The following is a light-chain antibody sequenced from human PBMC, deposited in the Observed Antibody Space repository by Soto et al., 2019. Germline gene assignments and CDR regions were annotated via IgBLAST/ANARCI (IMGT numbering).Light chain of an antibody. V-gene: IGLV2-14*01. Sequence: QSALTQPASVSGSPGQSITISCTGTSSDVGGYNFVSWYQQHPHKAPKLMIYDVNNRPSGVSDRFSGSKSGNTASLTISGLQAEDEAHYYCSSYTSCSTLYVFGTGTKLTVL. CDR1: SSDVGGYNF. J-gene: IGLJ1*01. CDR3: SSYTSCSTLYV. CDR2: DVN.